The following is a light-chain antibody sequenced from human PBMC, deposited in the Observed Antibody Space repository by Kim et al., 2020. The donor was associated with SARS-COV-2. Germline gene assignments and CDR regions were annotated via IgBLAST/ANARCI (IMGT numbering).Light chain of an antibody. Sequence: DIVMTQSPDSLAVSLGERATINCKSSQSVLYSSNNKNCLAWYQQKPGQPPKLLIYWASTRESGVPDRFSGCGSGTDFTLTISNLQAEDVAVYYCQHYYSTPRTFGQGTKVDIK. CDR3: QHYYSTPRT. CDR1: QSVLYSSNNKNC. V-gene: IGKV4-1*01. J-gene: IGKJ1*01. CDR2: WAS.